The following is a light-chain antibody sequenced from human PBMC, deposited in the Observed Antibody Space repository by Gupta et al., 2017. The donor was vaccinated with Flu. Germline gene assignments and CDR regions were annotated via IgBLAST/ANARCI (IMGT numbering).Light chain of an antibody. CDR1: SSNVGGYDY. CDR3: SSYTSSSTYV. Sequence: TSSNVGGYDYVSWYQQHPGKAPKLLIYEVTKRPSGVSNRFSGSKSGNTASLTSSGLQAEDEADYYCSSYTSSSTYVFGTETRVTVL. V-gene: IGLV2-14*01. CDR2: EVT. J-gene: IGLJ1*01.